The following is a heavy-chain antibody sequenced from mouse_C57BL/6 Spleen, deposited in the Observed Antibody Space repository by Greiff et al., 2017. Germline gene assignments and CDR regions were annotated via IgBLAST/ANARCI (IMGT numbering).Heavy chain of an antibody. CDR2: LNPSNGGT. V-gene: IGHV1-53*01. CDR3: ARDGDGYSFDY. CDR1: GYTFTSYW. J-gene: IGHJ2*01. Sequence: QVQLQQPGTELVKPGASVKLSCKASGYTFTSYWMHWVKQRPGQGLEWIGNLNPSNGGTTYNEKFKSKATLTVDKSSSTAYMHLSSLTSEDSAVYYCARDGDGYSFDYWGQGTTLTVSA. D-gene: IGHD2-3*01.